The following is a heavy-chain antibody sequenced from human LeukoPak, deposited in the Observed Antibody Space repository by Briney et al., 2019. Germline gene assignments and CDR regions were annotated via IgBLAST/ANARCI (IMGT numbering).Heavy chain of an antibody. CDR3: ARRYPYYGSGSYARGWFDP. CDR1: RYSFTSYW. D-gene: IGHD3-10*01. J-gene: IGHJ5*02. V-gene: IGHV5-51*01. Sequence: GESLKISCKGSRYSFTSYWIGWVRQMPGKGLEWMGIIYPGDSDTRYSPSFQGQVTISADKSISTAYLQWSSLKASDTAMYYCARRYPYYGSGSYARGWFDPWGQGTLVTVSS. CDR2: IYPGDSDT.